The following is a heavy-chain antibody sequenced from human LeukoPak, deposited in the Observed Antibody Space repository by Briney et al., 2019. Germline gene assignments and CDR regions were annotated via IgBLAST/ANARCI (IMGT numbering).Heavy chain of an antibody. D-gene: IGHD5-12*01. CDR2: ISSSSSYI. J-gene: IGHJ5*02. CDR3: ARMVATGRFDP. V-gene: IGHV3-21*01. CDR1: GFTFSSYS. Sequence: GGSLRLSCAASGFTFSSYSMNWLRQAPGKGLEWVSSISSSSSYIYYADSVKGRFTISRDNAKNSLYLQMNSLRAEDTAVYYCARMVATGRFDPWGQGTLVTVSS.